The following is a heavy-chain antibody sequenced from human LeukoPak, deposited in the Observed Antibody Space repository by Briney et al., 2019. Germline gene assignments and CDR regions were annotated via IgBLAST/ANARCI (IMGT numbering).Heavy chain of an antibody. Sequence: SETLSLTCIVSGGSISSYYWSWIRQPAGKGLEWIGRNYSSGSTNYNPSLKSRVTISVDNSKSQFSLKLSSVTAADTAVYYCARARGSSSWYADLGYWGRGTLVTVSS. CDR1: GGSISSYY. CDR3: ARARGSSSWYADLGY. V-gene: IGHV4-4*07. J-gene: IGHJ4*02. CDR2: NYSSGST. D-gene: IGHD6-13*01.